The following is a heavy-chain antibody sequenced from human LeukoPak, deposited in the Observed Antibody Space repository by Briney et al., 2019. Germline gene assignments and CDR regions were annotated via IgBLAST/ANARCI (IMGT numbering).Heavy chain of an antibody. J-gene: IGHJ3*02. CDR3: ARDQYSSSWSNAFDI. D-gene: IGHD6-13*01. CDR2: ISSSSSYI. CDR1: GFTFSSYS. V-gene: IGHV3-21*01. Sequence: PGGSLRLSCAAAGFTFSSYSMNWVRQAPGKGLDWVSSISSSSSYIYYADSVKGRFTISRDNAKNSLYLQMNSLRAEDTAVYYCARDQYSSSWSNAFDIWGQGTMVTVSS.